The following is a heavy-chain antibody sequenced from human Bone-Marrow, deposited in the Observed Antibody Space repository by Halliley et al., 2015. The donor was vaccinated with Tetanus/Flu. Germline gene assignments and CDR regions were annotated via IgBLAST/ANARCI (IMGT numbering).Heavy chain of an antibody. D-gene: IGHD3-3*01. Sequence: INGGGIIITYADSVKGRFTISRDNAKNTLYLEMNSLRAEDTAVYYCAKIPGPYDFWSGYPPVWGQGTTVTVSS. V-gene: IGHV3-74*01. CDR2: INGGGIII. J-gene: IGHJ6*02. CDR3: AKIPGPYDFWSGYPPV.